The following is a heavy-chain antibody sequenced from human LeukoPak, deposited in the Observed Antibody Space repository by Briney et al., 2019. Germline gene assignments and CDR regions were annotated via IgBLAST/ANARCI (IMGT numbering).Heavy chain of an antibody. V-gene: IGHV1-69*13. CDR1: GGTFSSYA. CDR2: IIPIFGTA. CDR3: ARAYMYYDFWGG. D-gene: IGHD3-3*01. Sequence: ASVKVSCKASGGTFSSYAISWVRQAPGQGLEWMGGIIPIFGTANYAQKFQGRVTITADESTSTAYMELSSLRSEDTAVYYCARAYMYYDFWGGWGQGTLVTVSS. J-gene: IGHJ4*02.